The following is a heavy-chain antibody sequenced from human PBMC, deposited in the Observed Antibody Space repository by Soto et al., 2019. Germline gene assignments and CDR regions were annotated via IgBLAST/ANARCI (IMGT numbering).Heavy chain of an antibody. J-gene: IGHJ4*02. CDR2: IYYSGST. V-gene: IGHV4-59*01. CDR1: GGSISSYY. D-gene: IGHD4-17*01. Sequence: SETLSLTCTVSGGSISSYYWSWIRQPPGKGLEWIGYIYYSGSTNYNPSLKSRVTISVDTSKNQFSLKLSSVTAADTAVYYCARSPTVTTGYFDYWRQGTLVTVSS. CDR3: ARSPTVTTGYFDY.